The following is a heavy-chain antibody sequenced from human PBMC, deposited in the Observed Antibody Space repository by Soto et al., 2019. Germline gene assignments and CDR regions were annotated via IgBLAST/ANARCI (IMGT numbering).Heavy chain of an antibody. V-gene: IGHV5-51*01. CDR1: GDSFTDYW. Sequence: EVQLVQSGAEMKKPGESLKISCKGSGDSFTDYWIAWVRQMPGKGLEWMGSIYPGDSDTRYSPSFEGHVTISVDKSINTACLQWSTLKASDTAIYFCARVGTGLLKFYFDYWGQGTLVTVSS. CDR3: ARVGTGLLKFYFDY. J-gene: IGHJ4*02. D-gene: IGHD2-8*02. CDR2: IYPGDSDT.